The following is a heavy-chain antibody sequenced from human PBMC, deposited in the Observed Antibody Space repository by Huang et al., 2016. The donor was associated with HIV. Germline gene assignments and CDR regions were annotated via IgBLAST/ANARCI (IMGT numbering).Heavy chain of an antibody. CDR2: INGVGNVT. CDR3: ARDSGPWLADVFDI. CDR1: GFTFNNYW. Sequence: EVQLVESGGGVVQPGGSLRLSCTVSGFTFNNYWMHWARQVPGKGRVWGARINGVGNVTSYVDSVKGRFTISRDNAKNTLLLQMNSLRDEDTGIYYCARDSGPWLADVFDIWGQGTPVIVS. D-gene: IGHD6-19*01. V-gene: IGHV3-74*01. J-gene: IGHJ3*02.